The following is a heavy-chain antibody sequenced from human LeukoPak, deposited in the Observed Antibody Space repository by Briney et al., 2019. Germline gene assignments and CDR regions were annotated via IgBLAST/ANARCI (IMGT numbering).Heavy chain of an antibody. Sequence: PGGSLRLSCVASGFTFSSYAMSWVRQAPGKGLEWVSAISGSGGSTYYADSVKGRFTISRDNSKNTLYLQMNSLRVEDTALYCCARDTKIDYWGQGALVTVSS. CDR2: ISGSGGST. CDR1: GFTFSSYA. J-gene: IGHJ4*02. D-gene: IGHD2-8*01. V-gene: IGHV3-23*01. CDR3: ARDTKIDY.